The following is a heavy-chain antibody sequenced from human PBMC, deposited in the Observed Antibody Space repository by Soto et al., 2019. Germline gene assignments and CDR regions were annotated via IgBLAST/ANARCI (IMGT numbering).Heavy chain of an antibody. V-gene: IGHV3-64*01. CDR2: SSSNGGTT. CDR3: GEYSGEGIGA. CDR1: GFTFSSYS. J-gene: IGHJ4*02. Sequence: EVQLVESGGGLVQPGGSLRLSCAASGFTFSSYSMHWVRQAPGKGLEYVSASSSNGGTTSNANSVKGKFSISRDNSKNMLYLKIGSRRAEDMAEYDGGEYSGEGIGAWGQGTLVTVSS. D-gene: IGHD1-26*01.